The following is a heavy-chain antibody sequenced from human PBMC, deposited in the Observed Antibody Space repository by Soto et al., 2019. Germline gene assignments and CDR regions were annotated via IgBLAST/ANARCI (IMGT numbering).Heavy chain of an antibody. Sequence: PSETLSLTCTVSGGSIGSSSNYWGWIRQPPGKGLEWIASIYYSGGTYYSPSLSSRVTISVDTSKNQFSLRLSSVTAADTAVYYCARHFMTTVTEYYFDSWGQGTLVTVSS. J-gene: IGHJ4*02. D-gene: IGHD4-17*01. CDR3: ARHFMTTVTEYYFDS. CDR2: IYYSGGT. CDR1: GGSIGSSSNY. V-gene: IGHV4-39*01.